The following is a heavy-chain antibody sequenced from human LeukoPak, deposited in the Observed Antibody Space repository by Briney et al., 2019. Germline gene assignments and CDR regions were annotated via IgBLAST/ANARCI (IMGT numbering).Heavy chain of an antibody. J-gene: IGHJ4*02. Sequence: LYLFFYISSPCITIYYADSVKGRFTISRDNGKNSLYLQMNSLRAEDTAVYYCARPSSRDYWGQGTLVTVSS. CDR2: ISSPCITI. CDR3: ARPSSRDY. V-gene: IGHV3-48*03. D-gene: IGHD3-10*01.